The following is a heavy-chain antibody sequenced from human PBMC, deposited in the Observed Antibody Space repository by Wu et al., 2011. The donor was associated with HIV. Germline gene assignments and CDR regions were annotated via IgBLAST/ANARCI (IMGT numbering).Heavy chain of an antibody. CDR1: FSKKA. Sequence: FSKKAVNWVRQAPGQGLEWMGGIIPILGSSNYAQKFQGRVTITTDESTNTAYMEMSSLQSEDSAVYYCANDRVNSGVVYWGQGTLATVSS. J-gene: IGHJ4*02. CDR2: IIPILGSS. V-gene: IGHV1-69*05. CDR3: ANDRVNSGVVY. D-gene: IGHD2-15*01.